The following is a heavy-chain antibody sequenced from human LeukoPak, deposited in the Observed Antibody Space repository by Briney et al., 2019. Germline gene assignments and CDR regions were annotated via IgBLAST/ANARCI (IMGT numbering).Heavy chain of an antibody. V-gene: IGHV4-59*08. J-gene: IGHJ4*02. CDR2: IYYSGST. CDR1: GGSYSAYY. D-gene: IGHD2-15*01. Sequence: SETLSLTCAVYGGSYSAYYWSWIRQPPGKGLEWIGYIYYSGSTNYNPSLKSRVTISVDTSKNQFSLKLSSVTAADTAVYYCARGGSRRSFDYWGQGTLVTVSS. CDR3: ARGGSRRSFDY.